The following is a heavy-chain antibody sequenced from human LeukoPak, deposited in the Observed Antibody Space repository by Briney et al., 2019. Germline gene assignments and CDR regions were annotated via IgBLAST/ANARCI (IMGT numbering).Heavy chain of an antibody. CDR3: ASVAYYDILTGSPGDYYMDV. CDR2: ICYSGST. D-gene: IGHD3-9*01. J-gene: IGHJ6*03. Sequence: PSQTLSLTCTVSGGSISSGDYYSSWTSQPPGKGLEWIGYICYSGSTFYYPSIKSRVTISLDTSKNQFSLKLSSVTAADTAVYYCASVAYYDILTGSPGDYYMDVWGKGTTVTVSS. V-gene: IGHV4-30-4*08. CDR1: GGSISSGDYY.